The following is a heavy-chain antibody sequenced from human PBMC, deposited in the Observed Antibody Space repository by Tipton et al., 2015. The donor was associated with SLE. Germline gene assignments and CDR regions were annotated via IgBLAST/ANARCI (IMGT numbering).Heavy chain of an antibody. CDR1: GGSISSGGYY. V-gene: IGHV4-61*08. CDR2: IYYSGST. Sequence: TLSLTCTVSGGSISSGGYYWSWIRQHPGKGLEWIGYIYYSGSTNYNPSLKSRVTISVDTSKNQFSLKLSSVTAADTAVYYCARVPAFYYYYMDVWGKGTTVTVSS. J-gene: IGHJ6*03. CDR3: ARVPAFYYYYMDV. D-gene: IGHD2-2*01.